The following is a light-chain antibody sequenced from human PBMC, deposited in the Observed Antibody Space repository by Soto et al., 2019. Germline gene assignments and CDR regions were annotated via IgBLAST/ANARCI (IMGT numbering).Light chain of an antibody. J-gene: IGKJ4*01. Sequence: EIVMTQSPATLSLSPGERATLSCRASQSVSSNLAWYQQKPGQAPRLLIYGASTRATGIPARFSGSGSGTEFTLTITSLQSEDFAIYYCQQYNSLPLTFGGGTKVDIK. CDR3: QQYNSLPLT. CDR2: GAS. V-gene: IGKV3-15*01. CDR1: QSVSSN.